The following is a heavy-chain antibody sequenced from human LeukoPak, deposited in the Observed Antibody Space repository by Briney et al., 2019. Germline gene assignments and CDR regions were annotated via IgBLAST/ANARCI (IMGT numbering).Heavy chain of an antibody. CDR2: IWYDGSNK. Sequence: GGSLRLSCAASGFTFSSYGMHWVRQAPGKGLEWVAVIWYDGSNKYYAESVKGRFTISRDNSKNTLYLQMNSLRAEDTAVYYCAKSGEWEPTDLDYWGQGTLVTVSS. D-gene: IGHD1-26*01. J-gene: IGHJ4*02. CDR1: GFTFSSYG. V-gene: IGHV3-33*06. CDR3: AKSGEWEPTDLDY.